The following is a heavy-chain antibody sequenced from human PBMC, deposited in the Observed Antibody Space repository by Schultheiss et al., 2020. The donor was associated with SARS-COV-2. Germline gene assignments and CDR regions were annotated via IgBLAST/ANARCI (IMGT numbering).Heavy chain of an antibody. CDR1: GYTLTELS. CDR3: ARQGVGSKSDY. V-gene: IGHV1-2*02. Sequence: ASVKVSCKVSGYTLTELSMHWVRQAPGKGLEWMGWINPNSGGTKYAQKFQGRVAMTSDTSISTAYMEMSRLISDDTAVYYCARQGVGSKSDYWGQGTLVTVSS. CDR2: INPNSGGT. D-gene: IGHD1-26*01. J-gene: IGHJ4*02.